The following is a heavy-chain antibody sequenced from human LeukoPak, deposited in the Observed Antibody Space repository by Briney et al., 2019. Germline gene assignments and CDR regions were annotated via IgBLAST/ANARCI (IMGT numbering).Heavy chain of an antibody. D-gene: IGHD6-19*01. CDR3: ASSSVAGNSLFDY. J-gene: IGHJ4*02. CDR2: IYSGGST. Sequence: GGSLRLSCAASGFTVSSNYMSWVRQAPGKGLEWVSVIYSGGSTYYADSVKGRFTISRDNSRNTLYLQMNSLRAEDTAVYYCASSSVAGNSLFDYWGQGTLVTASS. V-gene: IGHV3-53*01. CDR1: GFTVSSNY.